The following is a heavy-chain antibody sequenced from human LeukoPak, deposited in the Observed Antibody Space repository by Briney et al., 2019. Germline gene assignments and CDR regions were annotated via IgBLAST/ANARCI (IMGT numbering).Heavy chain of an antibody. V-gene: IGHV4-61*02. CDR3: ARLVVAATPMHNFDY. D-gene: IGHD2-15*01. J-gene: IGHJ4*02. CDR1: GDSTSSGAYY. CDR2: IYSGGST. Sequence: SETLSLTCTVSGDSTSSGAYYWSWIRQPAGKGLEWIGRIYSGGSTNYNPSLKSRVTISVDTSKNQFSLKLSSVTAADTAVYYCARLVVAATPMHNFDYWGQGTLVTVSS.